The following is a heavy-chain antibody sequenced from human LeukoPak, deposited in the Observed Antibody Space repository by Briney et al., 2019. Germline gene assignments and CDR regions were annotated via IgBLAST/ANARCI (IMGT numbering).Heavy chain of an antibody. CDR3: ARLVRGSYFDY. J-gene: IGHJ4*02. CDR2: ISGDGGST. D-gene: IGHD1-26*01. V-gene: IGHV3-43*02. Sequence: GGSLRLSCAASGFTFDDYAMHWVRQAPGKGLEWVSLISGDGGSTYYADSVKGRFTISRDNSKNSLYLQMNSLRAEDTAVYYCARLVRGSYFDYWGQGTLVTVSS. CDR1: GFTFDDYA.